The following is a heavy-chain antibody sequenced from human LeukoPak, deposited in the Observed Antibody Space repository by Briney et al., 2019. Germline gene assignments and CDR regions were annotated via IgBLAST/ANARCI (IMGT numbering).Heavy chain of an antibody. Sequence: EGSLRLSCAASGFTFSSYSMNWFRQAPGKGLEWVSHVTSSSSTIYYADSVKGRFTISRDNAKNSLYLEMNSLRAEDTAVYYCARVRSTMITRVAFDIWGQGTMVTVSS. CDR1: GFTFSSYS. CDR2: VTSSSSTI. J-gene: IGHJ3*02. CDR3: ARVRSTMITRVAFDI. D-gene: IGHD3-16*01. V-gene: IGHV3-48*04.